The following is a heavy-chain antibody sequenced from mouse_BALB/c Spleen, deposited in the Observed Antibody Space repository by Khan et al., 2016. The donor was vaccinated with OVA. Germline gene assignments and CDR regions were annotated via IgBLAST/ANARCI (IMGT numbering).Heavy chain of an antibody. J-gene: IGHJ4*01. CDR3: ARFYDPYYAMDY. V-gene: IGHV2-9*02. CDR2: IWAGGST. CDR1: GFSLTTYG. D-gene: IGHD2-3*01. Sequence: QMQLEESGPGLVAPSQSLSITCTASGFSLTTYGVNWVRQPPGQGLEWLGVIWAGGSTNYYSALMSSLSISTANSKSQVVLKMNSLQTDDTAMYYCARFYDPYYAMDYWGQGTSVTVSS.